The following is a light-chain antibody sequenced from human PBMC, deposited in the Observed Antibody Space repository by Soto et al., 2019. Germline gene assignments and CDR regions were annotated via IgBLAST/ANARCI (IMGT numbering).Light chain of an antibody. CDR2: GAS. CDR1: QTISTF. J-gene: IGKJ1*01. V-gene: IGKV1-5*01. Sequence: DIPLTQSPSTPSASVGDRVTITCRASQTISTFLAWYQQKPGKAPHLLIYGASSLQSGVPSRFSGSGSGTKFPLSIRSLQPDDLGNCYCHQYVGLWTFGQRPKVDLK. CDR3: HQYVGLWT.